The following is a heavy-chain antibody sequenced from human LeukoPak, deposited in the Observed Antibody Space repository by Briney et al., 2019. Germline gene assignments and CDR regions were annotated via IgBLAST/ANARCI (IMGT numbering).Heavy chain of an antibody. CDR3: ARDGFGTGSN. CDR2: ISSGSSSI. D-gene: IGHD3-16*01. V-gene: IGHV3-48*04. CDR1: GFTFSSCS. Sequence: GGSLRLSCAASGFTFSSCSMNWVRQAPGKGLEWVSYISSGSSSIYYADSVKGRFIISRDNAKNSLYLQMNTLRADDTAVYYCARDGFGTGSNWGQGTLVTVSS. J-gene: IGHJ4*02.